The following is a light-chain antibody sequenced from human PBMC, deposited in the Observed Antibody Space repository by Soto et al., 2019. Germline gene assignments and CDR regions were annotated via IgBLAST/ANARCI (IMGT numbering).Light chain of an antibody. V-gene: IGLV2-14*01. CDR1: SSDVGAYNY. CDR3: SSYTRSSTVV. CDR2: DVT. Sequence: QSALTQPASVSGSPGQSVTISCSGSSSDVGAYNYVSWYQRHPGKAPKLMIYDVTNRPSWVSNRFSGSKSGNTASLTISGLQAEDEADYFCSSYTRSSTVVFGGGTKLTVL. J-gene: IGLJ3*02.